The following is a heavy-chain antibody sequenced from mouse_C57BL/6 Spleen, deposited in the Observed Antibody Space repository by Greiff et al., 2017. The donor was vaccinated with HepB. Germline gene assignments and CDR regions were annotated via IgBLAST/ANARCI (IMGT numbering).Heavy chain of an antibody. Sequence: VKLMESGPELVKPGASVKLSCKASGYTFTSYDINWVKQRPGQGLEWIGWIYPRDGSTKYNEKFKGKATLTVDTSSSTAYMELHSLTSEDTAVYYCTTSGYYVVRWGQGTLVTVSA. CDR1: GYTFTSYD. CDR2: IYPRDGST. D-gene: IGHD2-3*01. V-gene: IGHV1-85*01. CDR3: TTSGYYVVR. J-gene: IGHJ3*02.